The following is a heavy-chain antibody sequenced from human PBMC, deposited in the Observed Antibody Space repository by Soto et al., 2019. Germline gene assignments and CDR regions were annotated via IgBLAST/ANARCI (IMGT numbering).Heavy chain of an antibody. Sequence: QVQLVQSGAEVKKAGASVRFSCKASGYTFSTSGMHWVRQAPGQGLEWVGWINGVNGNTKYSQKFQDRVTITRDSSASTAYMELSGLTSEDTGVFYCARAPRLTQLSAWGQGTLVIVSS. CDR3: ARAPRLTQLSA. V-gene: IGHV1-3*01. CDR2: INGVNGNT. J-gene: IGHJ5*02. D-gene: IGHD2-2*01. CDR1: GYTFSTSG.